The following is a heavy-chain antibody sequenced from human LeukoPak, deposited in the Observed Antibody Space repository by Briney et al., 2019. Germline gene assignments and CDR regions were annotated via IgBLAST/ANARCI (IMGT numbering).Heavy chain of an antibody. CDR1: GGSIRSYY. V-gene: IGHV4-59*01. CDR3: ARMQGGGSPPGAFDF. CDR2: FYYSGCT. D-gene: IGHD1-26*01. Sequence: PSETLSLTCTVSGGSIRSYYWSWIRPPPGEGLEWIGYFYYSGCTNYNPSLKSRVTISVDTPKNQFSLQLRSVTAADTAMFFCARMQGGGSPPGAFDFWGQGTMVTVSS. J-gene: IGHJ3*01.